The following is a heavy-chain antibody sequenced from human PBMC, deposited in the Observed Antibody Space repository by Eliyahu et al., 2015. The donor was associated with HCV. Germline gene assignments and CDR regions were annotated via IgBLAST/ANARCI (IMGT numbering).Heavy chain of an antibody. V-gene: IGHV1-3*01. Sequence: QVQLVQSGAEVKKPGASVKVSCKTSGYTFTDYTIHWVRQAPGQRLQWMGWINAGNGNPRYLQRFQGRVTFTRDTSASTAYMEVSSLTSEDTAVYYYAHSPHPAIGWSGRIGPWGQGTLVTISS. J-gene: IGHJ5*02. D-gene: IGHD6-19*01. CDR3: AHSPHPAIGWSGRIGP. CDR1: GYTFTDYT. CDR2: INAGNGNP.